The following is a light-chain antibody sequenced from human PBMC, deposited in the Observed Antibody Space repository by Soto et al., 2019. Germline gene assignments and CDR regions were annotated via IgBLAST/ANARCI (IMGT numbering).Light chain of an antibody. CDR2: GES. J-gene: IGKJ1*01. Sequence: VMMQSPATLALSPGDSAPLSCRASQSVSSNLAWYQQKTGQAPRILIYGESTRATGIPARFSGSGSGTDFTLTIGSLEPEDFAVYYCQQYGDSPWTFGQGTKVDI. CDR1: QSVSSN. CDR3: QQYGDSPWT. V-gene: IGKV3D-15*02.